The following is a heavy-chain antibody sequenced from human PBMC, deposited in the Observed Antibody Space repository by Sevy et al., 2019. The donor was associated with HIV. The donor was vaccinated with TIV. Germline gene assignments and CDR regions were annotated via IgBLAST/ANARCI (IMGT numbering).Heavy chain of an antibody. CDR3: ARDFRTYYFDY. V-gene: IGHV3-21*01. Sequence: GGSLRLSCAASGFTFSSYSMNWVRQAPGKGLEWVSSISSSSSYIYYADSVKGRFTISRNNAKNSLYLQMNSLRAEDTAVYYCARDFRTYYFDYWGQGTLVTVSS. J-gene: IGHJ4*02. CDR2: ISSSSSYI. CDR1: GFTFSSYS.